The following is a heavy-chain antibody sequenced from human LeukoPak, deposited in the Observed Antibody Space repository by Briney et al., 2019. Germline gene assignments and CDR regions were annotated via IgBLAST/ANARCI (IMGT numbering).Heavy chain of an antibody. CDR3: ARVICSGDSCYPPSAVDI. CDR1: GYSFVGYG. V-gene: IGHV1-18*01. CDR2: FNPENGNT. Sequence: ASVKVSCKASGYSFVGYGITWVRQAPGQGLEWMGWFNPENGNTNYAQKVQGRVTMTADTSTSTSYMELRSLRSDDTAVYYCARVICSGDSCYPPSAVDIWGQGTMVTVSS. J-gene: IGHJ3*02. D-gene: IGHD2-15*01.